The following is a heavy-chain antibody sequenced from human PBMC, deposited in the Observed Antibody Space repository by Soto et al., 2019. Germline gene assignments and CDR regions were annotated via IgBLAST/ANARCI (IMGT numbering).Heavy chain of an antibody. Sequence: QVHLQESGPGLVKPSETLSLTCTVSGLSITNNYWSWIRQPPGKGLEWIGYIYYTGNTNYDPSLKSRVTMSVDTSKYQFSLNLASLTAADTAISYCARANWYSEYWGQGTLVSVSS. CDR2: IYYTGNT. D-gene: IGHD1-1*01. V-gene: IGHV4-59*13. J-gene: IGHJ4*02. CDR1: GLSITNNY. CDR3: ARANWYSEY.